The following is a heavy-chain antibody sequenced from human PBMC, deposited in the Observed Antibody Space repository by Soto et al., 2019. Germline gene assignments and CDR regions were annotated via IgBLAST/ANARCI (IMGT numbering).Heavy chain of an antibody. CDR2: IYNSGDT. D-gene: IGHD6-6*01. V-gene: IGHV4-59*01. J-gene: IGHJ4*02. CDR3: AGGPSWHLVDY. Sequence: PSETLSLTCTVSGGSITSDYWSWIRQSPDKGLEWIGYIYNSGDTNFNPSVQSRVSMSFDTSKNQFSLKMTSVTAADTAVYYCAGGPSWHLVDYWGQGTLVTVSS. CDR1: GGSITSDY.